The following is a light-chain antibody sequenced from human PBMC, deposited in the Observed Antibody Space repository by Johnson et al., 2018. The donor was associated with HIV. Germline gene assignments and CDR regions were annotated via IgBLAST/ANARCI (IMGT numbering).Light chain of an antibody. CDR2: EDN. Sequence: QAVLTQPPSVSAAPGQTVNISCSGNVSNIESYFVSWYQQLPGAAPTLLIYEDNKRPSGIPDRFSGSKSCATATLGITGLQPGDEADYYCGICDASLSPLYVFGTGTTITVL. V-gene: IGLV1-51*02. CDR3: GICDASLSPLYV. J-gene: IGLJ1*01. CDR1: VSNIESYF.